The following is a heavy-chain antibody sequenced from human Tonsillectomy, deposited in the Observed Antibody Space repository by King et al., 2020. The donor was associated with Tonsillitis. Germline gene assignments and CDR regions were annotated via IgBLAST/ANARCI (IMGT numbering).Heavy chain of an antibody. V-gene: IGHV5-51*01. CDR1: GYSFTSYW. D-gene: IGHD3-22*01. Sequence: DVQLVESGAEVKKPGESLKISCKGSGYSFTSYWIGWVRQMPGKGLEWMGIIYPGDSGSRYNPSFQGQVTMSADKSIYTAYLQGSSLKASDTAIYYCARHGDSSGYYLWGQGTLVTVSS. CDR2: IYPGDSGS. J-gene: IGHJ1*01. CDR3: ARHGDSSGYYL.